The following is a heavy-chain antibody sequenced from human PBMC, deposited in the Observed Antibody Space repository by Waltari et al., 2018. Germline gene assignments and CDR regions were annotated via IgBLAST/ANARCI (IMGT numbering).Heavy chain of an antibody. J-gene: IGHJ4*02. Sequence: QVQLQESGPGLVKPSETLSLTCTVSGGSISSYSWSWIRQPPGKGLEWIGYIYYSGSTNYNPSPKSRVTISVDTSKNMFSLKLSSVTAADTAVYYCARSREDTAMAFFDYLGQGTLVTVSS. CDR3: ARSREDTAMAFFDY. D-gene: IGHD5-18*01. CDR2: IYYSGST. V-gene: IGHV4-59*01. CDR1: GGSISSYS.